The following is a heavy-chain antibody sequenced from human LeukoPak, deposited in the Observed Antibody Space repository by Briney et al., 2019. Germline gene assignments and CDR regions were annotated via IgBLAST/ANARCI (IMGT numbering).Heavy chain of an antibody. V-gene: IGHV3-33*01. J-gene: IGHJ4*02. CDR3: ATLRSDSSGWYYFDF. CDR1: GFSFGSYG. D-gene: IGHD6-19*01. CDR2: IWYDGSKK. Sequence: GGSLRLSCAASGFSFGSYGMQWVRQAPGKGLEWVAIIWYDGSKKLYVDSVKGRFTISRDNSKNTLYLQMNSLRAEDTAVYYCATLRSDSSGWYYFDFWGQGTLVTVSS.